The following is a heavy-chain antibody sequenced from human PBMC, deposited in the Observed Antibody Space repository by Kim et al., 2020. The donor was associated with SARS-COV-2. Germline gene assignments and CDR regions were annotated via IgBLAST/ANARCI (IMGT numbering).Heavy chain of an antibody. V-gene: IGHV1-24*01. Sequence: ASVKVSCKVSGYTLTELSMHWVRQAPGKGLEWMGGFDPEDGETIYAQKFQGRVTMTEDTSTDTAYMELSSLRSEDTAVYYCATGGLITMVRGSKPYYYYYYGMDVWGQGTTVTVSS. CDR3: ATGGLITMVRGSKPYYYYYYGMDV. J-gene: IGHJ6*02. CDR1: GYTLTELS. D-gene: IGHD3-10*01. CDR2: FDPEDGET.